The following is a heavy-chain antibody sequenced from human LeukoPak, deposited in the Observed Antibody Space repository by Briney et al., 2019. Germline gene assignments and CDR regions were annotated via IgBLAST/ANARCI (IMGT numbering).Heavy chain of an antibody. V-gene: IGHV3-11*06. J-gene: IGHJ5*02. CDR1: GFTFSDYY. D-gene: IGHD3-16*01. CDR3: ARDRGRRRATNWFDP. CDR2: ISSSSSYT. Sequence: KPGGSLRLSCAASGFTFSDYYMSWIRQAPGKGLEWVSYISSSSSYTNYADSVKGRFTISGDNAKNSLYLQMNSLRAEDTAVYYCARDRGRRRATNWFDPWGQGTLVTVSS.